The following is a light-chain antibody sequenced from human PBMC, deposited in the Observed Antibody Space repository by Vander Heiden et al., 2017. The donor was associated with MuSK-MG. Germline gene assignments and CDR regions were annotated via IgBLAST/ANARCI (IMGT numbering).Light chain of an antibody. J-gene: IGLJ1*01. CDR1: SGSIASND. Sequence: LILSLPPTLSAYPRWRVTISCTRSSGSIASNDVQWYQQRPGRAPTTVIYEDNQRPSGVPDRFSGSIDSSSNSAALTISGLKTEDEADYYCQAEDISNLVFGTGTKVTVL. V-gene: IGLV6-57*03. CDR2: EDN. CDR3: QAEDISNLV.